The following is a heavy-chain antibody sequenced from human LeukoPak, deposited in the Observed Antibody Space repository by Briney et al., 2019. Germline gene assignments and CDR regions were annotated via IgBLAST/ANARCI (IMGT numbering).Heavy chain of an antibody. D-gene: IGHD3-22*01. CDR1: GGSISSYY. V-gene: IGHV4-4*07. CDR2: IYTSGST. J-gene: IGHJ6*03. Sequence: PSETLSLTCTVSGGSISSYYWSWIRQPAGKGLEWIGRIYTSGSTNYNPSLKSRVTISVDTSKNQFSLKLRSVTAADTAVYYCARGRQDVNMILVVMAGVSYYLDVWSKGTTVTVS. CDR3: ARGRQDVNMILVVMAGVSYYLDV.